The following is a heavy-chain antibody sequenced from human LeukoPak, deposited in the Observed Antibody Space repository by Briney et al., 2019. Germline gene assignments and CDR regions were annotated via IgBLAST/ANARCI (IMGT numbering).Heavy chain of an antibody. V-gene: IGHV3-30*01. D-gene: IGHD1-26*01. Sequence: PGRSLRLSCAASGFTFSSYAMHWVRQAPGKGLESVAVISYDGSNKYYADSVKGRFTIAIDNSKNTLYLQMNSLRAEDTAVYYCARDRLGAILFFDYWGQGTLVTVSS. CDR2: ISYDGSNK. CDR1: GFTFSSYA. CDR3: ARDRLGAILFFDY. J-gene: IGHJ4*02.